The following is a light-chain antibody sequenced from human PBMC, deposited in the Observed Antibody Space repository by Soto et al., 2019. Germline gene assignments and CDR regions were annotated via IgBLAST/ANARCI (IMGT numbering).Light chain of an antibody. CDR1: SSDVGGYNY. CDR2: EVS. CDR3: SSYTSSSTWV. J-gene: IGLJ3*02. Sequence: QSVLTQPASVSGSPGQSIAISCTGTSSDVGGYNYVSWYQQHPDKAHKLMIYEVSNRPSGVSNRFSGSKSGNTASLTISGLQAEDEADYYCSSYTSSSTWVFGGGTKVTVL. V-gene: IGLV2-14*01.